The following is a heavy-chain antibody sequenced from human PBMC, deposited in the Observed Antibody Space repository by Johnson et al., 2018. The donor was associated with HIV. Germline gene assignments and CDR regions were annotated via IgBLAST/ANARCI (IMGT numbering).Heavy chain of an antibody. J-gene: IGHJ3*02. CDR1: GFTFSNFA. V-gene: IGHV3-23*04. CDR3: ARGRKTVTTVRPSAFDI. CDR2: ISGSGVST. D-gene: IGHD4-17*01. Sequence: MQLVESGGGVVQPGRSLRLSCAASGFTFSNFAMNWVRQAPGKGLEWVSVISGSGVSTYYADSVKGRFTISRDNSKNTLYLQMNSLRAEDTAVYYCARGRKTVTTVRPSAFDIWGQGTMVTVSS.